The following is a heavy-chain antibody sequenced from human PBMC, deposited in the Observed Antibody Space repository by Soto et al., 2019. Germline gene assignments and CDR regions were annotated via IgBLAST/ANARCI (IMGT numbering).Heavy chain of an antibody. CDR2: INHSGST. J-gene: IGHJ4*02. CDR1: GGSFSGYY. D-gene: IGHD6-13*01. V-gene: IGHV4-34*01. CDR3: ARVLIAAADHFDY. Sequence: PSETLSLTCAVYGGSFSGYYWSWIRQPPGKGLEWIGEINHSGSTNYNPSLKSRVTISVDTSKNQFSLKLSSVTAADTAVYYCARVLIAAADHFDYWGQGTLVTVSS.